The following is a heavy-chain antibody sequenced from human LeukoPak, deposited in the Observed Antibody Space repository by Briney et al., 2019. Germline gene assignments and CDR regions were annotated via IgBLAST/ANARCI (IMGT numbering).Heavy chain of an antibody. D-gene: IGHD2-2*01. CDR2: IKQDGSEK. CDR1: GFTFSNYW. CDR3: ARGGAPYCSSTSCYEDRFDP. V-gene: IGHV3-7*05. J-gene: IGHJ5*02. Sequence: GGSLRLSCAASGFTFSNYWMSWARQAPGKGLEWVANIKQDGSEKYYVDSVKGRFTISRDNAKNSLYLQMISLRAEDTAVYYCARGGAPYCSSTSCYEDRFDPWGQGTLVTVSS.